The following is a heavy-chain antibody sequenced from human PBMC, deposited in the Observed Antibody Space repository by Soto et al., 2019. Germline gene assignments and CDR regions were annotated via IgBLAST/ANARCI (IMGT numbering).Heavy chain of an antibody. J-gene: IGHJ5*02. V-gene: IGHV3-23*01. CDR2: ISGSGDRT. Sequence: GGSLRLSCAASGFTFGTFAMSWVRQAPGKGLEWVSFISGSGDRTSYADPAKGRFTISRDTSENMLYLQMNSLRLEDTAIYYCAKLRYYDFWSGENWFDPWGQGTLVTVSS. CDR1: GFTFGTFA. D-gene: IGHD3-3*01. CDR3: AKLRYYDFWSGENWFDP.